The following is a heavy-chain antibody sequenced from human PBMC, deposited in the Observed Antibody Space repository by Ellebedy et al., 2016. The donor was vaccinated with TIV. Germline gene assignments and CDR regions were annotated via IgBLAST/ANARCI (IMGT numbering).Heavy chain of an antibody. CDR3: ARSYGARTSGP. D-gene: IGHD3-16*01. CDR1: GFTSSSYE. CDR2: ISGSASVT. J-gene: IGHJ5*02. Sequence: GESLKISCAVSGFTSSSYEMNWVRPAPGKGLEWVSYISGSASVTAYADSVKGRFTISRDNARTSLYLQMNSLRVDDTAMYYCARSYGARTSGPWGQGTLVTVSS. V-gene: IGHV3-48*03.